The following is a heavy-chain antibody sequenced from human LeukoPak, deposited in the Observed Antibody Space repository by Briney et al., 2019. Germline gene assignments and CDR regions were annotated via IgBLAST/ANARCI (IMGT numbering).Heavy chain of an antibody. D-gene: IGHD3-3*01. CDR3: TTVLGYDFWSGYYGVNY. CDR2: IKSKTDGGTT. V-gene: IGHV3-15*01. CDR1: GFTFSNAW. Sequence: PGGSLRLSCAASGFTFSNAWMSWVRQAPGKGLEWVGRIKSKTDGGTTDYAAPVKGRFTISRDDSKNTLCLQMNSLKTEDTAVYYCTTVLGYDFWSGYYGVNYWGQGTLVTVSS. J-gene: IGHJ4*02.